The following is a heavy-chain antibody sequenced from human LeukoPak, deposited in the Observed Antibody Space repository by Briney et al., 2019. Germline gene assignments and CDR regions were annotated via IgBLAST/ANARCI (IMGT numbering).Heavy chain of an antibody. D-gene: IGHD3-10*01. J-gene: IGHJ4*02. CDR1: GGSIYSSSDY. V-gene: IGHV4-39*07. CDR2: IYYSGNT. Sequence: SETLSLTCTVSGGSIYSSSDYWGWIRQPPGKGLEWIGSIYYSGNTYYNPSLKSRVTISVDTSKNQFSLKLNSVTAADTAVYYCARDPGSGSYPYFDYWGQGTLVTVSS. CDR3: ARDPGSGSYPYFDY.